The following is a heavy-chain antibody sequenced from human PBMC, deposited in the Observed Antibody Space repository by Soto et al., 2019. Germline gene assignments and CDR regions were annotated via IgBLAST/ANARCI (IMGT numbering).Heavy chain of an antibody. Sequence: GGSLRLSCAASGFAFSSFSMNWVRQAPGKGLEWLSYISSSSSAIHYADSVKGRFTVSRDNAESSLYLQMSSLRAEDTAVYYCARDLDWAFDYWGQGILVTVSS. CDR2: ISSSSSAI. CDR1: GFAFSSFS. D-gene: IGHD3-9*01. V-gene: IGHV3-48*01. CDR3: ARDLDWAFDY. J-gene: IGHJ4*02.